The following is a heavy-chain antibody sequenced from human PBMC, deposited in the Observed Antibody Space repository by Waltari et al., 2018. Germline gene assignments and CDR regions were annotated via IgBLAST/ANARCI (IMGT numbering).Heavy chain of an antibody. CDR1: GYTFTSYA. D-gene: IGHD6-19*01. J-gene: IGHJ4*02. CDR3: ARTGPIAVAVDFDY. V-gene: IGHV1-3*01. CDR2: INAGNGNT. Sequence: QVQLVQSGAEVKKPGASVKVSCKASGYTFTSYAMPWVRQAPGQRLEWMGWINAGNGNTKYSQKFQGRVTITRDTSASTAYMELSSLRSEDTAVYYCARTGPIAVAVDFDYWGQGTLVTVSS.